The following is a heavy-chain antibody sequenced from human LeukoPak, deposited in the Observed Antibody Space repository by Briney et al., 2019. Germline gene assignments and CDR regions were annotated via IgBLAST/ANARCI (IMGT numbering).Heavy chain of an antibody. CDR3: ARVPSHGPYYYDY. Sequence: PGGSLRLSCAASGFTFSSYSMNWVRQAPGKGLEWVSSISSSSSYIYYADSVKGRFTISRDNAKNSLYLQMNSLRAEDTAVYYCARVPSHGPYYYDYWGQGTLVTVSS. CDR2: ISSSSSYI. CDR1: GFTFSSYS. V-gene: IGHV3-21*01. J-gene: IGHJ4*02.